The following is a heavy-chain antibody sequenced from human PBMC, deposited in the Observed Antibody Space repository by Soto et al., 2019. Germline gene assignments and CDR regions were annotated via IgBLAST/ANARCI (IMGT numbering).Heavy chain of an antibody. D-gene: IGHD5-12*01. Sequence: QVQLQESGPGLGKPSGTLSLTCAVSGGAISSNNWWRWVRQPPGKGLEWIGEVYHSGSTNYNRSLKSRVTISVDKSKYQFSLKLSSVTAAATAVYYCANRRDGYNDYWGQGTLVTVSS. V-gene: IGHV4-4*02. CDR1: GGAISSNNW. J-gene: IGHJ4*02. CDR2: VYHSGST. CDR3: ANRRDGYNDY.